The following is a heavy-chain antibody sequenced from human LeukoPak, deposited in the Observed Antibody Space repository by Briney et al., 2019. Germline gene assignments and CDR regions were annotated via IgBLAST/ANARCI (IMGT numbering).Heavy chain of an antibody. V-gene: IGHV4-59*01. CDR1: GDSLRSYY. J-gene: IGHJ4*02. CDR3: GRWGYFDSGNYFVVDY. CDR2: IHNNGDI. Sequence: SSETLSLTCIVSGDSLRSYYWNWIRQAPGKALERIGHIHNNGDIAYNFSLKSRVTISMDTSKNQFSLKLSSVTAADTAVYYCGRWGYFDSGNYFVVDYWGQGTVVTVSS. D-gene: IGHD3-22*01.